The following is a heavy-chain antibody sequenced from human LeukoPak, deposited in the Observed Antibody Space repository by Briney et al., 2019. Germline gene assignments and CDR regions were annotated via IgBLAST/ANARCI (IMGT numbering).Heavy chain of an antibody. J-gene: IGHJ4*02. CDR3: ARERTDSSSPYFDY. Sequence: SQTVSLTCAVSGGSLSSGGCSGSWIRQAPGKSLEWIGYIYPSGSTYYHPSLKSRVTISLDRSKNQFSLKLSSVTAADTAVYYCARERTDSSSPYFDYWGQGTLVTVSS. CDR2: IYPSGST. V-gene: IGHV4-30-2*01. CDR1: GGSLSSGGCS. D-gene: IGHD6-6*01.